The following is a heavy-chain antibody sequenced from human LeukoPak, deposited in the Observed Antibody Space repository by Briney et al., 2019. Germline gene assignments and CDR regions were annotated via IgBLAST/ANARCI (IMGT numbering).Heavy chain of an antibody. D-gene: IGHD2-2*01. J-gene: IGHJ6*03. CDR2: IWYDGSNK. V-gene: IGHV3-33*06. Sequence: GGSLRLSCAASGLTFSSYGMHWVRQAPGKGLEWVAVIWYDGSNKYYADSVKGRFTISRDNSKNTLYLQMNSLRAEDTAVYYCAKEADGVVPAATQLMDVWGKGTTVTVSS. CDR1: GLTFSSYG. CDR3: AKEADGVVPAATQLMDV.